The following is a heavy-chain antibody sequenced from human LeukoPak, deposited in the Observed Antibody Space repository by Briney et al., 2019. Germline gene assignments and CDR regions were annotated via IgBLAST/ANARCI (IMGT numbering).Heavy chain of an antibody. CDR2: INYSGVT. CDR3: AIYSSSSARIDP. CDR1: SGSITSSVYY. V-gene: IGHV4-39*02. D-gene: IGHD2-15*01. J-gene: IGHJ5*02. Sequence: SETLSLTCTVSSGSITSSVYYCSWIRQPPGKGLEWIAGINYSGVTHYNPSLKSRVTISVDTSKNHFSLNLSSVTAADTAVYYCAIYSSSSARIDPWGQGTLVTGSS.